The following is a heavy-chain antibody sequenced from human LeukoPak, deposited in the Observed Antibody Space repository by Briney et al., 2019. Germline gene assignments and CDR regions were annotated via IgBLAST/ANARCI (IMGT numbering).Heavy chain of an antibody. CDR1: GYTFTSYY. V-gene: IGHV1-46*01. CDR3: ARGGLEWPIDQYYFDY. D-gene: IGHD3-3*01. Sequence: GASVKVSCKASGYTFTSYYMHWVRQAPGQGLEWMGVINPSGGSTSYAQKFQGRVTMTRDTSTSTVYMELSSLRSEDTAVYYCARGGLEWPIDQYYFDYWGQGTLVTVSS. J-gene: IGHJ4*02. CDR2: INPSGGST.